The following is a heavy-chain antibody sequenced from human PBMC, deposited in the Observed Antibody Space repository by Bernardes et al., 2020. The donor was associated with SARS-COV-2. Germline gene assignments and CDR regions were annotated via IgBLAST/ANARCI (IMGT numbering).Heavy chain of an antibody. Sequence: SETLSLTCTVSGGSISSSRYYWGWIRQPPGKGLQWIGSIYYSGSTYYNPSLKSRVTISVDTSKNQFSLKLSSVTAADTAVYYCAKPGTDYWGQGTLVTVSA. CDR3: AKPGTDY. CDR2: IYYSGST. V-gene: IGHV4-39*01. CDR1: GGSISSSRYY. D-gene: IGHD1-1*01. J-gene: IGHJ4*02.